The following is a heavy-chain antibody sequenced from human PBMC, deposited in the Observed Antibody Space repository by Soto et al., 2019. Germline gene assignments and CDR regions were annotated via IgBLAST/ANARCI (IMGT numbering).Heavy chain of an antibody. CDR3: ARSPYDYIWGSYRSADYYYYMDV. CDR1: GGSISSSSDY. V-gene: IGHV4-39*01. D-gene: IGHD3-16*02. CDR2: IYYSGST. J-gene: IGHJ6*03. Sequence: QLQLQESGPGLVKPSETLSLTCTVSGGSISSSSDYWGWIRQPPGKGLEWIGSIYYSGSTYYNPFLNSLVTISVDTSKNQFSLKLSSVTAADTAVYYCARSPYDYIWGSYRSADYYYYMDVWGKGTTVTVSS.